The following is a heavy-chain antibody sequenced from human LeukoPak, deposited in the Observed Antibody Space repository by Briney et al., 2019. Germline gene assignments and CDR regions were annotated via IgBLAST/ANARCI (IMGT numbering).Heavy chain of an antibody. Sequence: SETLSLTCTVSGGSISSYYWSWIRQPPGKGLEWIGYIYYSGSTNYNPSLKSRVTISVDTSKNQFSLKLSSVTAADTAVYYCARSEGYYDSSGYYKTGVEGLSGYYYYMDVWGKGTTVTVSS. CDR2: IYYSGST. D-gene: IGHD3-22*01. CDR1: GGSISSYY. V-gene: IGHV4-59*01. J-gene: IGHJ6*03. CDR3: ARSEGYYDSSGYYKTGVEGLSGYYYYMDV.